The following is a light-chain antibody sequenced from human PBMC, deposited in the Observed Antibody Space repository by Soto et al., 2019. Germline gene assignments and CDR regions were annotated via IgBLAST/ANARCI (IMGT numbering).Light chain of an antibody. J-gene: IGKJ4*01. CDR3: QQCNNWPPLT. Sequence: DIVMTQSPVTLSVSPPQSTTLXCRASQNIESNLAWYQQKPGQSPRLLIYTASTRASGTPARFSGSGYGTEFTLTISSLQSEDSAVYYCQQCNNWPPLTFGGGTKVDI. V-gene: IGKV3-15*01. CDR2: TAS. CDR1: QNIESN.